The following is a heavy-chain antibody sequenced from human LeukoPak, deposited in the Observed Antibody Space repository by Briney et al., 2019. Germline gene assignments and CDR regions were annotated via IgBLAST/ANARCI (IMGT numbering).Heavy chain of an antibody. CDR1: GGSFSSGDYS. CDR2: LFSSGTT. D-gene: IGHD2-2*01. CDR3: AKDMVVIVPAARGYFDL. Sequence: PSETLSLTCTVSGGSFSSGDYSWNWIRQPAGQGLEWIGRLFSSGTTNYNPSLKSRVTISGDTSNNQFSLKLTSVTAADTAVYYCAKDMVVIVPAARGYFDLWGRGTLVTVSS. J-gene: IGHJ2*01. V-gene: IGHV4-61*02.